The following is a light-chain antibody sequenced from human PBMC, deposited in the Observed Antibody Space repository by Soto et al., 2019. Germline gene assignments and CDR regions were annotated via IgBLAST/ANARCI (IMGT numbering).Light chain of an antibody. Sequence: EIVLTHSPVTLSLSPGEIATLSCRASQSVRTYLAWYQVKPGQAPRLLIYDASRRASGVPARFSGSGSGTDFTLTISSLEPEDFALYYCQQRSEWPITFGQGTRLEIK. CDR1: QSVRTY. CDR3: QQRSEWPIT. J-gene: IGKJ5*01. V-gene: IGKV3-11*01. CDR2: DAS.